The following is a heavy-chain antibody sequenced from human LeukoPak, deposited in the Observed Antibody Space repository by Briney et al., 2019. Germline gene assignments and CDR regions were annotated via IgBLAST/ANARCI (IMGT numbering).Heavy chain of an antibody. CDR3: AKWPEGATPKFHH. CDR2: ISASGHAT. CDR1: GFTFSSYA. D-gene: IGHD1-26*01. V-gene: IGHV3-23*01. Sequence: GGSLRLSCAASGFTFSSYAMSWVRQAPGKGLEAPGKGLEWVSTISASGHATYYPDSVRGRFAISRDNSKSTLHLQMDSLRAEDSALYYCAKWPEGATPKFHHWGQGTLVTVSS. J-gene: IGHJ4*02.